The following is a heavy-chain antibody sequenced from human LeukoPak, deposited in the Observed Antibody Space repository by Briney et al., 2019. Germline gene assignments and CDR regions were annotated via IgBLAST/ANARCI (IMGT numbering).Heavy chain of an antibody. J-gene: IGHJ5*02. D-gene: IGHD3-3*01. CDR3: ARVGDFWSGMGWFGP. CDR1: GGSFSAYH. Sequence: SETLSLTCAVYGGSFSAYHWGWIRQSPGKGPEWIGEIKYDGSTNYNPSLNSRVTISVDTSKNQFSLKLTSVTAADTAMYYCARVGDFWSGMGWFGPWGQGSLVTVSS. CDR2: IKYDGST. V-gene: IGHV4-34*01.